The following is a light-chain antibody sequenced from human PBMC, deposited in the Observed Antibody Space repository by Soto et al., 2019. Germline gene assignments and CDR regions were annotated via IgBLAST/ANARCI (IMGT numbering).Light chain of an antibody. V-gene: IGKV1-33*01. Sequence: DIQMTQSPSSLSASVGDRVTITCLASQDVSIYLNWYPQKPGKAPNLLIYDASNLEIGVPSRFSGSGSGTHFTFTISSLQTEDIGTYYCQQYDILPITFGRGTRLEIK. CDR2: DAS. CDR1: QDVSIY. J-gene: IGKJ5*01. CDR3: QQYDILPIT.